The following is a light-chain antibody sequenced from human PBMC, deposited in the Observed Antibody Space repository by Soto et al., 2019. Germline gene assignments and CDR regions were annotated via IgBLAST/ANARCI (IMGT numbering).Light chain of an antibody. J-gene: IGKJ3*01. V-gene: IGKV1-8*01. CDR2: AAS. Sequence: AIRMTQSPSSLSASTGDRVTITCRASQGISSYLAWYQQKPGKAPKPLIYAASTLQSGVPSRFSGSGSGTDFTLTISFLQSEDFATYYCQQYYSYPFTFGPGTKVDIK. CDR1: QGISSY. CDR3: QQYYSYPFT.